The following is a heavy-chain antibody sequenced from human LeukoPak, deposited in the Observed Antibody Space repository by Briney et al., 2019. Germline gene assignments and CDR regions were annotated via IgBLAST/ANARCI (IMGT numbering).Heavy chain of an antibody. V-gene: IGHV4-38-2*02. D-gene: IGHD3-22*01. Sequence: PSETLSLTCTVSGGSISSYYWGWIRQPPGKGLEWIGSIYHSGSTYYNPSLKSRVTISVDTSKNQFSLKLSSVTAADTAVYYCARDLGDSSGYYYDWFDPWGQGTLVTVSS. CDR3: ARDLGDSSGYYYDWFDP. CDR1: GGSISSYY. J-gene: IGHJ5*02. CDR2: IYHSGST.